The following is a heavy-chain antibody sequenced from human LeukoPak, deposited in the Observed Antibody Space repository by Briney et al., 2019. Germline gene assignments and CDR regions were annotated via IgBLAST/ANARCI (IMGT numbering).Heavy chain of an antibody. CDR3: ARRVTSNCLDP. V-gene: IGHV4-59*08. Sequence: SETLSLTCTVSGGSITSYYWSWIRQPPGKGLEWIGYMYYSGSTNCNPSLKSRVTMSVDTSKNQFSLKLNSVTAADTAVYYCARRVTSNCLDPWGQGTLVTVSS. CDR1: GGSITSYY. CDR2: MYYSGST. J-gene: IGHJ5*02. D-gene: IGHD2-21*02.